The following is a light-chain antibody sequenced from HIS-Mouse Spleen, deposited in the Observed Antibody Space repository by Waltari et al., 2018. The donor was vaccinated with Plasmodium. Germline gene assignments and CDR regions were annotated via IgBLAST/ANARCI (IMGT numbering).Light chain of an antibody. Sequence: EIVLTQSPGTLSLSPGERATLSCRASQSVSSSYLAWYQQKPGQAPRLLIYGASSRATVIPDRFSGSGSVTDFTLTISRLEPEDFAVYYCQQYGSSPFTFGPGTKVDIK. V-gene: IGKV3-20*01. CDR1: QSVSSSY. CDR2: GAS. CDR3: QQYGSSPFT. J-gene: IGKJ3*01.